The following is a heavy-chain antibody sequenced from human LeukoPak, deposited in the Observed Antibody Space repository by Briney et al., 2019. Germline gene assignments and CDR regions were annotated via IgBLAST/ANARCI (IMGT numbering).Heavy chain of an antibody. CDR3: AKDFGEAAFDI. CDR2: ISYDGSDK. V-gene: IGHV3-30*18. Sequence: GGSLRLSCAASGFTFSTYDMLWVRQAPGKGLEWVAIISYDGSDKYYADSVKGRFTISRDNSKNTLYLQMNSLRAEDTAVYYCAKDFGEAAFDIWGQGTMVTVSS. D-gene: IGHD3-10*01. J-gene: IGHJ3*02. CDR1: GFTFSTYD.